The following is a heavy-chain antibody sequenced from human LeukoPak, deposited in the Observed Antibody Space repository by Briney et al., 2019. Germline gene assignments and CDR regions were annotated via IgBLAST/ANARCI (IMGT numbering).Heavy chain of an antibody. Sequence: SETLSLTCTVSGGSVSSGDYYWSWIRQPPGKGLEWIGYIYYSGSTYYNLSLKSRVTISVDTSKNQFSLKLSSVTAADTAVYYCAREGYYYDSSGYSSYYFDYWGQGTLVTVSS. CDR1: GGSVSSGDYY. CDR3: AREGYYYDSSGYSSYYFDY. CDR2: IYYSGST. D-gene: IGHD3-22*01. V-gene: IGHV4-30-4*01. J-gene: IGHJ4*02.